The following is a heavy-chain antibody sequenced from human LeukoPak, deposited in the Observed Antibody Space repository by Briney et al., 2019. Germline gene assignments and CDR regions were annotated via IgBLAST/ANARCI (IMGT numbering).Heavy chain of an antibody. CDR2: ISGDSTYI. J-gene: IGHJ3*02. Sequence: GGSLRLSCAGSGFTFTRHNINWVRQAPGKGLEWISSISGDSTYIHYADSVKGRFTISRDDAKNSLYLHMNSLRAEDTAIYYCARRTTSAFDIWGQGTMVTLSS. CDR1: GFTFTRHN. D-gene: IGHD1-1*01. CDR3: ARRTTSAFDI. V-gene: IGHV3-21*01.